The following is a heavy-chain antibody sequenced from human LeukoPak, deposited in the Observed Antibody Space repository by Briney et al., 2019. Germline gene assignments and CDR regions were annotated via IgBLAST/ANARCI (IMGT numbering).Heavy chain of an antibody. Sequence: PGGSLRLSCAASGXILKRYAVHWVRQAPGKGLEWVADISHDGSSEDYADSVKGRFTFSRDNSKNTLYLQMNSLRPEDTAVYYCARGTSYYYDSTTYPFDYWGQGTLVTVSS. D-gene: IGHD3-22*01. J-gene: IGHJ4*02. CDR2: ISHDGSSE. V-gene: IGHV3-30-3*01. CDR1: GXILKRYA. CDR3: ARGTSYYYDSTTYPFDY.